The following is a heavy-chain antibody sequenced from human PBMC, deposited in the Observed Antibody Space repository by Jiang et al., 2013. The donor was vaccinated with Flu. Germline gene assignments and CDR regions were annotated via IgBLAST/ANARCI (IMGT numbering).Heavy chain of an antibody. V-gene: IGHV1-69*06. CDR1: GGTFSNHA. CDR2: IVPFFGRA. Sequence: AEVKKLGSSVKVSCKASGGTFSNHAINWVRQAPGQGLEWMGGIVPFFGRANYAQNFQGRVTITADKSTTTAYMELSSLRSEDTAVYYCARGPDTGDYYYFYWGQGTLVTVSS. D-gene: IGHD3-22*01. CDR3: ARGPDTGDYYYFY. J-gene: IGHJ4*02.